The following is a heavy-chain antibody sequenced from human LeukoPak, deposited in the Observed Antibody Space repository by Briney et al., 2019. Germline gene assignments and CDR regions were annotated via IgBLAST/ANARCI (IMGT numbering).Heavy chain of an antibody. V-gene: IGHV3-9*01. D-gene: IGHD3/OR15-3a*01. CDR3: AKDMGTGGPGPYYYYGMDV. J-gene: IGHJ6*02. Sequence: GRSLRLSCAASGFTFDDYAMHWVRQAPGKGLEWVSGISWNSGSIGYADSVKGRFTISRDNAKNSLYLQMNSLRAEDTALYYCAKDMGTGGPGPYYYYGMDVWGQGTTVTVSS. CDR1: GFTFDDYA. CDR2: ISWNSGSI.